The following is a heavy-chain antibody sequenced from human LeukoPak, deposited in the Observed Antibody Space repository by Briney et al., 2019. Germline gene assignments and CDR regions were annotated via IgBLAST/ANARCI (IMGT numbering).Heavy chain of an antibody. D-gene: IGHD6-19*01. V-gene: IGHV4-59*08. CDR2: IYYSGST. J-gene: IGHJ4*02. Sequence: SETLSLTCTVSGXSISSYYWSWIRQPPGKGLEWIGYIYYSGSTNYNPSLKSRVTISVDTSKNQFSLKLSSVTAADTAVYYCARGSAWYAYWGQGTLVTVSS. CDR1: GXSISSYY. CDR3: ARGSAWYAY.